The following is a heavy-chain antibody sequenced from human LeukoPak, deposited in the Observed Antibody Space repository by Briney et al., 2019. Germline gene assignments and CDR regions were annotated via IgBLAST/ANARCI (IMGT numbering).Heavy chain of an antibody. D-gene: IGHD6-19*01. V-gene: IGHV3-30*02. CDR3: AKDSYSSGWYVDY. CDR2: IRYDGSNK. CDR1: GFTFSDYY. Sequence: GGSLRLSCAASGFTFSDYYMSWIRQAPGKGLEWVAFIRYDGSNKYYADSVKGRFTISRDNSKNTLYLQMNSLRAEDTAVYYCAKDSYSSGWYVDYWGQGTLVTVSS. J-gene: IGHJ4*02.